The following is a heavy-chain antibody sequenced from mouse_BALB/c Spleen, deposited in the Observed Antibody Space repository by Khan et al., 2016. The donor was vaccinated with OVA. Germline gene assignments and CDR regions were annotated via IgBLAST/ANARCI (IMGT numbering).Heavy chain of an antibody. CDR3: ARGGYGSFAY. D-gene: IGHD2-2*01. J-gene: IGHJ3*01. Sequence: QVQLQQSGAELAKPGASVKMSCKASGHTFTDYWIHWVKKRPGQGLEWIGYINPRTGYTEYNHKFKDKATLTADKSSSTAYMQLSSLTSEDSAVYYCARGGYGSFAYWGQGTLVTVSA. CDR2: INPRTGYT. CDR1: GHTFTDYW. V-gene: IGHV1-7*01.